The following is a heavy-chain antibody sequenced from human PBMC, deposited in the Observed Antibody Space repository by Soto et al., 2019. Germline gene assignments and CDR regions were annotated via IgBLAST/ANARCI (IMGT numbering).Heavy chain of an antibody. V-gene: IGHV3-33*01. Sequence: GGSLRLSCAASGFTFSSYGMHWVRQAPGKGLEWVAVIWYDGSNKYYADSVKGRFTISRDNSKNTLYLQMNSLRAEDTAVYYCAREPEVPYGDHHHMDYWGQGTLVTVSS. CDR3: AREPEVPYGDHHHMDY. CDR2: IWYDGSNK. CDR1: GFTFSSYG. D-gene: IGHD4-17*01. J-gene: IGHJ4*02.